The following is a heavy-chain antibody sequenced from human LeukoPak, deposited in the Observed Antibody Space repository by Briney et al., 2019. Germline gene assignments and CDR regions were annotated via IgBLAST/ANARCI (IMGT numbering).Heavy chain of an antibody. CDR2: IYYSGST. D-gene: IGHD5-18*01. CDR1: GGSISSYY. CDR3: ARVRFGYSYDRYDAFDI. V-gene: IGHV4-59*01. Sequence: PSETLSLTCTVSGGSISSYYWSWIRQPPGKGLEWIGYIYYSGSTNYNPSLKSRVTISVDTSKNQFSLKLSSVTAADTAVYYCARVRFGYSYDRYDAFDIWGQGTMVTVSS. J-gene: IGHJ3*02.